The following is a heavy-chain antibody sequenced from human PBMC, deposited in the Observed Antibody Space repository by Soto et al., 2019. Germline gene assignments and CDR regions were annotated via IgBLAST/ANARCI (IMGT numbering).Heavy chain of an antibody. Sequence: SETRSLTWAVSGYSISSAYFWGWIRQPPGKGLECIGTIYHSGSTSYNPSLKRRVTISADTSKNHFSLKLTSVTAADTAVYYCARETGYFEDWGQGTLVTVSS. J-gene: IGHJ4*02. CDR2: IYHSGST. CDR1: GYSISSAYF. V-gene: IGHV4-38-2*01. CDR3: ARETGYFED.